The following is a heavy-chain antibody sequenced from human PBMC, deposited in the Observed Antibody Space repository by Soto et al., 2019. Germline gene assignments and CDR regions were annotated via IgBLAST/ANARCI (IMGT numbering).Heavy chain of an antibody. Sequence: QVQLVESGGGVVQPGRSLRLSCAASGFTFSSYAMHWVRQAPGKGLEWVAVISYDGSNKYYADSVKGRFTISRDNSKNTLYRQMNSLRLEDTAVYYCARPLWRDDYNWGDFDLWGRGTLVTVSS. CDR2: ISYDGSNK. V-gene: IGHV3-30-3*01. D-gene: IGHD3-16*01. CDR1: GFTFSSYA. CDR3: ARPLWRDDYNWGDFDL. J-gene: IGHJ2*01.